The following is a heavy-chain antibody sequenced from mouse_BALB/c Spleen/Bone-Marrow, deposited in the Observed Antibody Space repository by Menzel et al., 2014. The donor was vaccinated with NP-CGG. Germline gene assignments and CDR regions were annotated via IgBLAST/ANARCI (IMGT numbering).Heavy chain of an antibody. D-gene: IGHD1-2*01. CDR3: TRDQFITTATRAMDY. CDR1: GFTFSSYV. J-gene: IGHJ4*01. V-gene: IGHV5-9-4*01. Sequence: EVQLVESGEGLVKPGGSLKLSCAASGFTFSSYVMSWVRQSPEKRLEWVAEISSGGRYTYYPDTVTGRFTISRDNAKNTLYLEMSSLRSEDTAMYYCTRDQFITTATRAMDYWGQGTSVTVSS. CDR2: ISSGGRYT.